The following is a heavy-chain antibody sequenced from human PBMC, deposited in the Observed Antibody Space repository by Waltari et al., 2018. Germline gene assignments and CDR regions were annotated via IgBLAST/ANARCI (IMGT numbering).Heavy chain of an antibody. V-gene: IGHV3-23*01. D-gene: IGHD2-2*01. CDR2: ISGVCSEI. J-gene: IGHJ4*02. CDR1: GFTFSNYA. CDR3: AKGVRPDSISCSNS. Sequence: EVQLLESGGGLVQPGGSLRLSCTASGFTFSNYAMNWVRQAPGKGLEWVSGISGVCSEINYADSVKGRFTVSRDNSKNTVSLQMKSLRADDTALYYCAKGVRPDSISCSNSWGQGTLVTVSS.